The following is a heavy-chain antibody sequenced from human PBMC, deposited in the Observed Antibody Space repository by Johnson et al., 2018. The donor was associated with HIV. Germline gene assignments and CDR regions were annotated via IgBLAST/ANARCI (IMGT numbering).Heavy chain of an antibody. V-gene: IGHV3-13*01. D-gene: IGHD1-26*01. Sequence: VQLVESGGGLIQPGGSLRLSCAASGFTVSSYDMHWVRQATGKGLEWVSAIGTAGDTYYPGSVKGRFTIARENAKNSLYLQMNSLRAGDTAVYYCARAGVGAGAFDIWGQGTMVTVSS. CDR3: ARAGVGAGAFDI. CDR1: GFTVSSYD. J-gene: IGHJ3*02. CDR2: IGTAGDT.